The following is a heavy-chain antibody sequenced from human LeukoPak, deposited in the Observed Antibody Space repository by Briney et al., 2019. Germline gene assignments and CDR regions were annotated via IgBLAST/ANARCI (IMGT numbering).Heavy chain of an antibody. CDR1: GFTFSSYS. D-gene: IGHD1-26*01. V-gene: IGHV3-21*01. J-gene: IGHJ4*02. CDR3: ARGAPWELLMNYFDY. Sequence: GGSLRLSCAASGFTFSSYSMSWVRQAPGKGLEWVSSISSSSSYISYADSVKGRFTISRDNAKNSLYLQMNGLRAEDTAVYYCARGAPWELLMNYFDYWGQGSLITVSS. CDR2: ISSSSSYI.